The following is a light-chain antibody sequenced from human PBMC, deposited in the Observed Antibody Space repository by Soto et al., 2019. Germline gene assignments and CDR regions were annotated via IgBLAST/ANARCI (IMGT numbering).Light chain of an antibody. CDR2: KAS. CDR1: QSISNW. CDR3: QQYDTSSRT. Sequence: DIQMTQSPSTLSASVGDRVTITCRASQSISNWLAWYQQKPGKAPKLLIYKASYLEGGVPSRFSGSGSETEFTLTIRSLQPDDFAIYYCQQYDTSSRTFGQGTKVEI. V-gene: IGKV1-5*03. J-gene: IGKJ1*01.